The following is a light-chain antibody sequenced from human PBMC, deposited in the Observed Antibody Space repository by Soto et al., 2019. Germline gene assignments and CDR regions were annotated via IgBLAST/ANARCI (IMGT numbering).Light chain of an antibody. V-gene: IGLV1-44*01. Sequence: QSVLTQPPSASGTPGQRVTISCSGSRSNIGSTSVYWYQQLPGTASKLLIYSNDRRPSGVPDRLSGSKSGASASLAISGLQSGDEADYYCAAWDNSLSGWVFGGGTKLTVL. J-gene: IGLJ3*02. CDR3: AAWDNSLSGWV. CDR2: SND. CDR1: RSNIGSTS.